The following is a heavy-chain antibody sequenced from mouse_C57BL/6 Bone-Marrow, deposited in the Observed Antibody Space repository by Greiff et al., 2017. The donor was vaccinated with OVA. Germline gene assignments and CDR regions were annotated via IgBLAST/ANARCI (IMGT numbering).Heavy chain of an antibody. D-gene: IGHD1-1*01. J-gene: IGHJ2*01. CDR1: GYTFTSYW. CDR2: IHPSDSDT. V-gene: IGHV1-74*01. Sequence: VQLQQPGAELVKPGASVKVSCKASGYTFTSYWMHWVKQRPGQGLEWIGRIHPSDSDTNYNQKFKGKATLTVDKSSSTAYMQLSSLTSEDSAVYDCARGKFTTVVYFDYWGQGTTLTVSS. CDR3: ARGKFTTVVYFDY.